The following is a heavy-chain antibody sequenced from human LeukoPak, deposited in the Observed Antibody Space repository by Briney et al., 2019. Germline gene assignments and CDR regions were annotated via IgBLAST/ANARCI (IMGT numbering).Heavy chain of an antibody. V-gene: IGHV1-8*01. J-gene: IGHJ4*02. CDR3: ARDKGTSYYDIGPLAY. CDR1: GYTFTSYD. CDR2: MNPNSGNT. D-gene: IGHD3-22*01. Sequence: ASVKVSCKASGYTFTSYDINWVRQATGQGLEWMGWMNPNSGNTGYAQKFQGRVTMTRNTSISTAYMELSSLRSEDTGVYYCARDKGTSYYDIGPLAYWGQGILVIVSS.